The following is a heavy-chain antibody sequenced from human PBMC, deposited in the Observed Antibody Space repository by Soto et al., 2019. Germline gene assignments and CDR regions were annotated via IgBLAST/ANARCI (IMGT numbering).Heavy chain of an antibody. CDR3: AKERWGLPTGGFDY. Sequence: PGGSLSLSCAASGFNFSSYAMSWVRPAPGKGLEWVSAISGSGGSTYYADSVKGRFTISRDNSKNTLYLQMNSLRAEDTAVYYCAKERWGLPTGGFDYWGQGTLVTVSS. J-gene: IGHJ4*02. V-gene: IGHV3-23*01. CDR1: GFNFSSYA. CDR2: ISGSGGST. D-gene: IGHD7-27*01.